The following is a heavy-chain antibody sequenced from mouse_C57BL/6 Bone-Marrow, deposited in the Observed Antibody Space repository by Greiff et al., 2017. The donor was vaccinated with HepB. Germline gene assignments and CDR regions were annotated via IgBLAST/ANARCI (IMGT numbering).Heavy chain of an antibody. CDR3: TTPYYGSSYIAY. D-gene: IGHD1-1*01. CDR1: GFNIKDYY. Sequence: VQLQQSGAELVRPGASVKLSCTASGFNIKDYYMHWVKQRPEQGLEWTGRIDPEDGDTEYAPKFQGKATMTADTSSNTAYLQLSSLTSEDTAVYYCTTPYYGSSYIAYWGQGTLVTVSA. J-gene: IGHJ3*01. CDR2: IDPEDGDT. V-gene: IGHV14-1*01.